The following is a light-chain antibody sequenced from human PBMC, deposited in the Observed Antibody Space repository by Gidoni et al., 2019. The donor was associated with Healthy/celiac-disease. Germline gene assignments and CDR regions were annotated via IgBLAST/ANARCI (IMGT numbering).Light chain of an antibody. Sequence: DIQMTPPPSSLSAAVGDRVTITCRASQSISSYLDWYQQKPGKAPKLLIYAASSLQSGVPSRFSGSGSGTDFTLTISSLQPEDVAAYYCQQSYSTRWTFGQGTKVEIK. CDR2: AAS. CDR3: QQSYSTRWT. J-gene: IGKJ1*01. V-gene: IGKV1-39*01. CDR1: QSISSY.